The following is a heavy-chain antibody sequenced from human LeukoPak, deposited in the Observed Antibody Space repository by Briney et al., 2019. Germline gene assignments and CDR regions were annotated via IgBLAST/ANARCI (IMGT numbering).Heavy chain of an antibody. CDR2: IYYSGST. D-gene: IGHD5-24*01. Sequence: SETLSLTCTVSGVSISSGGYYWSWIRQHPGKGLEWIGYIYYSGSTYYNPSLKSRVTISVDTSKNQFSLKLSSVTAADTAVYYCARRDMAGDGPIYVFDFWGKGTMVTVS. CDR1: GVSISSGGYY. CDR3: ARRDMAGDGPIYVFDF. J-gene: IGHJ3*01. V-gene: IGHV4-31*03.